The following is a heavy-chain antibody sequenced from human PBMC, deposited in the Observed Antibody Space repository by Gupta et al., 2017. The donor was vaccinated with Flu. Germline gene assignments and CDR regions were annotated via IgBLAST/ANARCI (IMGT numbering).Heavy chain of an antibody. D-gene: IGHD6-13*01. CDR1: GLTFSDYA. V-gene: IGHV3-23*01. CDR2: VGAGGDRT. Sequence: EVQLLESGGALVQPGGSLRLSCAASGLTFSDYAMNWVRQAPGKGLEWVSTVGAGGDRTYYADSVMGRFTISRDNSKNTVYLQMNSLRGDDRAVYYCAKDRSGNPAIDYWGQGTLVTVS. J-gene: IGHJ4*02. CDR3: AKDRSGNPAIDY.